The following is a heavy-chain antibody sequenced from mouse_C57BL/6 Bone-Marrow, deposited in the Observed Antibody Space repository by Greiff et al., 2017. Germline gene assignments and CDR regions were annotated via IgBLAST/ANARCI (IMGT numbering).Heavy chain of an antibody. CDR3: ARPHYYGSSYLYYFDY. V-gene: IGHV1-64*01. D-gene: IGHD1-1*01. CDR1: GYTFTSYW. CDR2: IHPNSGST. J-gene: IGHJ2*01. Sequence: QVQLQQPGAELVKPGASVKLSCKASGYTFTSYWMHWVKQRPGQGLEWIGMIHPNSGSTKYNEKFKSKATLTVDKSSSTAYMQLSSLTSEDSAVYYCARPHYYGSSYLYYFDYWGQGTTLTVSS.